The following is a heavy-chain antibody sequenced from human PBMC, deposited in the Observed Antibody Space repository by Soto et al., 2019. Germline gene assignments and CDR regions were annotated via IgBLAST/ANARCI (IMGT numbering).Heavy chain of an antibody. J-gene: IGHJ6*02. V-gene: IGHV4-59*01. Sequence: PSETLSLTCTVSGGSINNYYWSWIRQPPGKGLQWIGYIYSSGSINYNPSLKSRVIISVDTSKSQLSLELSSVTAADTAVYYCARALKYYYGMDVWGQGTTVTVSS. CDR3: ARALKYYYGMDV. CDR2: IYSSGSI. CDR1: GGSINNYY.